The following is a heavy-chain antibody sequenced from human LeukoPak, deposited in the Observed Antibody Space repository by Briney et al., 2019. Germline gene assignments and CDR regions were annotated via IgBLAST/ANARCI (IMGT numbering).Heavy chain of an antibody. CDR2: ISTYNGNT. D-gene: IGHD6-19*01. J-gene: IGHJ4*02. Sequence: ASVKVSCKASGYTFTTYGISWVRQAPGQGLEWMGWISTYNGNTNYAQKLQGRVTMTTDTSTSTAYMELRSLRSDDTAVYYCARSTEQWLADYWGQGTLVTVSS. CDR1: GYTFTTYG. V-gene: IGHV1-18*01. CDR3: ARSTEQWLADY.